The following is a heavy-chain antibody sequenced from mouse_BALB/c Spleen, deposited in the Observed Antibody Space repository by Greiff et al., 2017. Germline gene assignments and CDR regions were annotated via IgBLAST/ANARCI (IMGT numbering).Heavy chain of an antibody. Sequence: VQVVESGPGLVAPSQSLSITCTVSGFSLTSYGVHWVRQPPGKGLEWLGVIWAGGSTNYNSALMSRLSISKDNSKSQVFLKMNSLQTDDTAMYYCARNYRYDVGYAMDYWGQGTSVTVSS. CDR1: GFSLTSYG. CDR2: IWAGGST. CDR3: ARNYRYDVGYAMDY. D-gene: IGHD2-14*01. V-gene: IGHV2-9*02. J-gene: IGHJ4*01.